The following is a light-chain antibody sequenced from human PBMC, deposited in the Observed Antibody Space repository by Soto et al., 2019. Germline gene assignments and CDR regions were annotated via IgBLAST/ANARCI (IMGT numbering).Light chain of an antibody. V-gene: IGLV2-14*01. CDR3: NSYSTSSPVV. Sequence: QSALTQPASVSGSPGQSITISCTGTSSDVGGYNFVSWYQQHPGKAPKLMIYEVSNRPSGVSNRFSGSKSGNTASLTISGLLAEDEADYYCNSYSTSSPVVFGGGTQLTVL. J-gene: IGLJ2*01. CDR2: EVS. CDR1: SSDVGGYNF.